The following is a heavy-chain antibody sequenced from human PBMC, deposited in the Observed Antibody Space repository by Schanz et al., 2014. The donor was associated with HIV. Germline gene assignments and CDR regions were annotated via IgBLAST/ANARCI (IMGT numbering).Heavy chain of an antibody. J-gene: IGHJ4*02. CDR2: ISISGETT. V-gene: IGHV3-23*04. Sequence: VQLVESGGGVVQPGRSLRLSCAASEFTFSSYGMHWVRQAPGKGLEWVSGISISGETTYYADSVKGRFTISRDNSKNTLYLQMSSLRVEDTAVYYCANEEVPNDYWGQGTLVTVSS. CDR3: ANEEVPNDY. CDR1: EFTFSSYG.